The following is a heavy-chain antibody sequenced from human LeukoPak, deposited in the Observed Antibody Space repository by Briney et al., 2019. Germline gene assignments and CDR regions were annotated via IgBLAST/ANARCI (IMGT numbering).Heavy chain of an antibody. D-gene: IGHD6-6*01. J-gene: IGHJ4*02. CDR2: IYHSGST. CDR3: ASFEYSSSSGDY. Sequence: PSETLSLTCTVSGGSISSGGYYWSWIRQPPGKGLEWIGYIYHSGSTYYNPSLKSRVTISVDRSKNQFSLKLSSVTAVDTAVYYCASFEYSSSSGDYWGQGTLVTVSS. CDR1: GGSISSGGYY. V-gene: IGHV4-30-2*01.